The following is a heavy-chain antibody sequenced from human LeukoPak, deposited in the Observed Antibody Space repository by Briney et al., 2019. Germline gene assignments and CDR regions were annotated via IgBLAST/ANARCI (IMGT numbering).Heavy chain of an antibody. CDR1: GGSIISGGYY. V-gene: IGHV4-31*03. CDR2: IYYSGST. D-gene: IGHD3-22*01. Sequence: SETLSLTCTVSGGSIISGGYYWSWIRQHPGKGLEWIGYIYYSGSTYYNPSLKSRVTISVDTSKNQFSLKLSSVTAADTAVYYCASHYYDSSGYFYDDYWSQGPLVTVSS. J-gene: IGHJ4*02. CDR3: ASHYYDSSGYFYDDY.